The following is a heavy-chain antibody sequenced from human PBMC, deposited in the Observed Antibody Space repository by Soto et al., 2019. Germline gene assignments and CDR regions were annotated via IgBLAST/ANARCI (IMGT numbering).Heavy chain of an antibody. CDR1: GFNFDNYG. D-gene: IGHD1-7*01. CDR2: ITYDGSNK. V-gene: IGHV3-30*18. J-gene: IGHJ4*02. Sequence: QVQLVESGGGVVQPGGSLSLSCQASGFNFDNYGMHWVRQAPGKGLEWVAVITYDGSNKYYADSVKGRFTISRDNSKNTLSLHLNTLKPEDTAVYHCAKDRVGGTFYTPLGFWGQGTLVTVSS. CDR3: AKDRVGGTFYTPLGF.